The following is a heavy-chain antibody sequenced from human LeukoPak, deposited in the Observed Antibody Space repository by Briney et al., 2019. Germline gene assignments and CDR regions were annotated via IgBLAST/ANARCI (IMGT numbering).Heavy chain of an antibody. V-gene: IGHV3-11*01. Sequence: GGSLRLSCAASGFTFSDYYMSWIRQAPGKGLEWVSYISSSGSTIYYADSVKGRFTISRDNAKNSLYLQMNSLRAEDTAVYYCASFNWELLSGWVGKGAFDIWGQGTMVTVSS. J-gene: IGHJ3*02. CDR1: GFTFSDYY. D-gene: IGHD1-26*01. CDR3: ASFNWELLSGWVGKGAFDI. CDR2: ISSSGSTI.